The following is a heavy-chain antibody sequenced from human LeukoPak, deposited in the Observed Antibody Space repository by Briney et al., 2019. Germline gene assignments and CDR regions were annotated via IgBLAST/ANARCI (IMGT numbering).Heavy chain of an antibody. Sequence: GASVKVSCKASGGTFSSYAISWVRQATGQGLEWMGWMNPNSGNTGYAQKFQGRVTMTRNTSISTAYMELSSLRSEDTAVYYCARGTTILYYGSGSAPDYWGQGTLVTVSS. D-gene: IGHD3-10*01. V-gene: IGHV1-8*02. J-gene: IGHJ4*02. CDR3: ARGTTILYYGSGSAPDY. CDR2: MNPNSGNT. CDR1: GGTFSSYA.